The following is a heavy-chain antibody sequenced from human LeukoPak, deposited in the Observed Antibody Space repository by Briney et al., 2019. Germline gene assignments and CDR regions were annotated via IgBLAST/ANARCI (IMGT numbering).Heavy chain of an antibody. V-gene: IGHV1-46*01. CDR3: ARPLHDSSVQSSAFDI. D-gene: IGHD3-22*01. Sequence: ASVKVSCKASGYTCTSYYIHWVRQAPGQGLEWMGIINPSGGSTTYAQKFQGRVTMTRDTSTSTVYMELSSLRSEDTAVYYCARPLHDSSVQSSAFDIWGQGTMVTVSS. CDR2: INPSGGST. J-gene: IGHJ3*02. CDR1: GYTCTSYY.